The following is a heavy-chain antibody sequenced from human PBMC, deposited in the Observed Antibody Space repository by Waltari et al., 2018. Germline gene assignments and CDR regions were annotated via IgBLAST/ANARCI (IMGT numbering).Heavy chain of an antibody. CDR2: ITSDGSST. J-gene: IGHJ4*03. Sequence: EVQLVESGGVVTQPGGSLRLSCAASGFRFPDYTIHWVCQVPGRGLEWVSLITSDGSSTFYADSVKGRFTISRDNSKQSLYLQMTSLRTEDTALYYCARDPTQGRAYFDKWGQGTAVTVSS. CDR1: GFRFPDYT. CDR3: ARDPTQGRAYFDK. V-gene: IGHV3-43*01.